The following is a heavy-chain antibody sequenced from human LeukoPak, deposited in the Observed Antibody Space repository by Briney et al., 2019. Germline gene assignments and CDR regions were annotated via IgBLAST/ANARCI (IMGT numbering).Heavy chain of an antibody. Sequence: PGGSLRLSCAASGFTFSNYAMSWVRQAPGKGLEWVSVISGSGGTIYYADSVKGRFTISRDNSKNTLYLQMNSLRAEDTAVYYCAKEAGDTSRWFDFWGQGTLVTVSS. D-gene: IGHD2-2*01. CDR3: AKEAGDTSRWFDF. CDR2: ISGSGGTI. J-gene: IGHJ4*02. V-gene: IGHV3-23*01. CDR1: GFTFSNYA.